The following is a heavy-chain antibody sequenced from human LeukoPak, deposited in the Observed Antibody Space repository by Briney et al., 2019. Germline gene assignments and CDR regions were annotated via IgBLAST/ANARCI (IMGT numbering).Heavy chain of an antibody. CDR3: LVTGDLSFSDY. CDR2: INPNSGGT. Sequence: ASVKVSCKASGYTFTGYYIHWVRQAPGQGPEWMGRINPNSGGTNYAQKFQGRVTMNRDMSISTAYMELSRLRSDDTAIYYCLVTGDLSFSDYWGQGTPVTVSS. D-gene: IGHD7-27*01. V-gene: IGHV1-2*06. CDR1: GYTFTGYY. J-gene: IGHJ4*02.